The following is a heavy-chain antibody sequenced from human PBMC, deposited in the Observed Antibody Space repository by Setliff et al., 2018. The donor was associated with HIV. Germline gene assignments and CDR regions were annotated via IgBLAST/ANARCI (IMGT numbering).Heavy chain of an antibody. CDR2: IIPMLGIT. CDR3: ARDGWELDRGRADYFDY. D-gene: IGHD3-10*01. CDR1: GGTFSSYA. Sequence: SVKVSCKAYGGTFSSYAITWVRQAPGQGLECMGGIIPMLGITNYAQRFQGGLTITADEYTGTAYMELSSLRSEDTAVYYCARDGWELDRGRADYFDYWGQGALVTVSS. J-gene: IGHJ4*02. V-gene: IGHV1-69*10.